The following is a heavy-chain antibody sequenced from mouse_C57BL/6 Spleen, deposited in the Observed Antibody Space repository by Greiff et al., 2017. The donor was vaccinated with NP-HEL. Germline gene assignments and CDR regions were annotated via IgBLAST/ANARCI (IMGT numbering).Heavy chain of an antibody. CDR2: INPYNGGT. CDR1: GYTFTDYY. Sequence: EVQLQQSGPVLVKPGASVKMSCKASGYTFTDYYMNWVKQSHGKSLEWIGVINPYNGGTSYNQKFKGKATLTVDKSSSTAYMELNSLTSEDSAVYYCARASYGHGYFDVWGTGTTVTVSS. J-gene: IGHJ1*03. D-gene: IGHD6-1*01. V-gene: IGHV1-19*01. CDR3: ARASYGHGYFDV.